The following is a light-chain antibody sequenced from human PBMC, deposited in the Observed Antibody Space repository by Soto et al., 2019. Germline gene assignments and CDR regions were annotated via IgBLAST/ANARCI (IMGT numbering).Light chain of an antibody. CDR3: QQRSNWPLT. J-gene: IGKJ4*01. Sequence: EIVLTQSPGTLSLSPGERATLSCRASQSVSSYLVWYQQKPGQAPRLLIYDASNRATGIPTRFSGSGSGTDFTLTISSLEPEDFAVYYCQQRSNWPLTFGGGTKVEIK. CDR2: DAS. CDR1: QSVSSY. V-gene: IGKV3-11*01.